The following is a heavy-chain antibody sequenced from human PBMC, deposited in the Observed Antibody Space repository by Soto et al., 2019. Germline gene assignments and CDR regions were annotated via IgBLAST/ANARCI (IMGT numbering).Heavy chain of an antibody. V-gene: IGHV3-7*01. CDR2: IKQDGSEK. J-gene: IGHJ4*02. CDR1: GFTFSSYW. Sequence: EVQLVESGGGLVQPGGSLRLSCAASGFTFSSYWMSWVRQAPGKGLEWVANIKQDGSEKYYVDSVKGRFTISRDNAKNSLYLQVNGRGAEDTAVYYWAREGPGRDYGGVYWGQGTLVTVSS. D-gene: IGHD4-17*01. CDR3: AREGPGRDYGGVY.